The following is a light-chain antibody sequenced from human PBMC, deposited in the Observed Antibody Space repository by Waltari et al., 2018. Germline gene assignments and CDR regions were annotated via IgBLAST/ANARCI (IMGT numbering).Light chain of an antibody. CDR3: AAWDDSLSGSWV. J-gene: IGLJ6*01. CDR2: SNN. V-gene: IGLV1-44*01. CDR1: SSNIGGYT. Sequence: QSVLTQPPSASGTPGQRVTISCSGSSSNIGGYTVNWYQQLPGAAPKVLIYSNNQRPLGVPDRFSGSKSGTSASLAIRGLQSEDEADYYCAAWDDSLSGSWVFGSGTKVTVL.